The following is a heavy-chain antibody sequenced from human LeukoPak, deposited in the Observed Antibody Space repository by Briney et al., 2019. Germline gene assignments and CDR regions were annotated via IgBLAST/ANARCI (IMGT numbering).Heavy chain of an antibody. Sequence: SETLSLTCTVSGGSISSYYWSLIRQPPGKGLEWIGYIYYSGSTNYNPFLKSRVTISVDTSKNQFSLKLSSVTAADTAVYYCARGSIAAAGYMDVWGKGTTVTVSS. CDR2: IYYSGST. CDR1: GGSISSYY. J-gene: IGHJ6*03. CDR3: ARGSIAAAGYMDV. V-gene: IGHV4-59*01. D-gene: IGHD6-13*01.